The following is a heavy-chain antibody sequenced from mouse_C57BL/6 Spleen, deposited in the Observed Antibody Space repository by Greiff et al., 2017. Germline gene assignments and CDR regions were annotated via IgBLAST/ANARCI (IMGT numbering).Heavy chain of an antibody. CDR3: AYDYDEAFAY. Sequence: QVQLQQPGAELVKPGASVKMSCKASGYTFTSYWITWVKQSPGPGLEWIGDIYPGSGSTNYNEKFKSKATLTVDTSSSTAYMQLSSLTSEDSAVYYCAYDYDEAFAYWGQGTLVTVSA. J-gene: IGHJ3*01. CDR2: IYPGSGST. D-gene: IGHD2-4*01. V-gene: IGHV1-55*01. CDR1: GYTFTSYW.